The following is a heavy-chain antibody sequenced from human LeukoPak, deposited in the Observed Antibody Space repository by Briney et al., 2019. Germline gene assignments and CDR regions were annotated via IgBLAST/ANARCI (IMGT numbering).Heavy chain of an antibody. J-gene: IGHJ4*02. V-gene: IGHV3-23*01. CDR1: GFTFSSYD. Sequence: GGSLRLSCAASGFTFSSYDMYWVRQAPGKGLEWVSAISGRGVSTSYADSVRGRFTISRDNSKNTLYLQMNSLRAEDTAVYYCAKAASGNWNDVSDYWGQGTLVTVSS. CDR2: ISGRGVST. D-gene: IGHD1-20*01. CDR3: AKAASGNWNDVSDY.